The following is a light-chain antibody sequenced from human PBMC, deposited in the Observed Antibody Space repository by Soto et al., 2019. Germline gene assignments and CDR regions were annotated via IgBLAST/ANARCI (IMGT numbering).Light chain of an antibody. J-gene: IGLJ1*01. Sequence: QSSLCQPSSVSGSPGQSITISCTGAISDVGGYDFVSWYQHHPGTPPKLIIYEVTHRPSGVSHRFSGSKSASTASLTISGLQVEDAADYFCGSYSSTTTREVFGTGTKVTVL. CDR3: GSYSSTTTREV. CDR1: ISDVGGYDF. V-gene: IGLV2-14*01. CDR2: EVT.